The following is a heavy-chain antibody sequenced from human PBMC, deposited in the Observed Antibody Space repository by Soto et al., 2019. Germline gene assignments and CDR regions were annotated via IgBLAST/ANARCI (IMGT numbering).Heavy chain of an antibody. V-gene: IGHV3-48*03. Sequence: PGGSLRLSCAASGFTFSSYEMNWVRQAPGKGLEWVSYISSSGSTIYYADSVKGRFTISRDSAKNSLYLQMNSLRAEDTAVYYCARDQYYDFWSGYSYNFEIWGQGTMVTVSS. CDR1: GFTFSSYE. CDR3: ARDQYYDFWSGYSYNFEI. J-gene: IGHJ3*02. CDR2: ISSSGSTI. D-gene: IGHD3-3*01.